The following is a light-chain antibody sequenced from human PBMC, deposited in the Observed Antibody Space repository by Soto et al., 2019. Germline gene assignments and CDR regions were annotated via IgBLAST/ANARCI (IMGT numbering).Light chain of an antibody. Sequence: QSVLTQPASVSASPGQSISISCTGTGADIGGYNYVSWYQGHPGKAPKLIIYDVTHRPSGVSNRFSGSKSGNTASLTISGLQADDEAHYYCASYRTSNSVVFVGGTKLTVL. CDR1: GADIGGYNY. J-gene: IGLJ2*01. V-gene: IGLV2-14*01. CDR3: ASYRTSNSVV. CDR2: DVT.